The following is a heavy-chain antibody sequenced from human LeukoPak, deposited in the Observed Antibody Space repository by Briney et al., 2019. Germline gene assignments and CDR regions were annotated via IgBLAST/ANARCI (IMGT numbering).Heavy chain of an antibody. D-gene: IGHD2-2*01. CDR1: GGSISSGDYY. CDR2: IYYSGST. CDR3: ATTDCSSTSCHYYYYYYMDV. V-gene: IGHV4-30-4*08. Sequence: PSETLSLTCTVSGGSISSGDYYWSWIRQPPGKGLEWIGYIYYSGSTYYNPSLKSRVTISVDTSKSQFSLKLSSVTAADTAVYYCATTDCSSTSCHYYYYYYMDVWGKGTTVTVSS. J-gene: IGHJ6*03.